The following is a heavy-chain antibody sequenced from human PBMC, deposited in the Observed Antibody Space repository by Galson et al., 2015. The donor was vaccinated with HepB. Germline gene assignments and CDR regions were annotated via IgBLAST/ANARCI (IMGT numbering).Heavy chain of an antibody. Sequence: SLRLSCAASGFTFSSYAMHWVRQAPGKGLEYVSAISSNGGSTYYADSVKGRFTISRDNSKNTLYLQMSSLRAEDTAVYYCVKDISLGLALLDAFDIWGQGTMVTVSS. CDR1: GFTFSSYA. J-gene: IGHJ3*02. CDR2: ISSNGGST. CDR3: VKDISLGLALLDAFDI. V-gene: IGHV3-64D*06. D-gene: IGHD3-16*01.